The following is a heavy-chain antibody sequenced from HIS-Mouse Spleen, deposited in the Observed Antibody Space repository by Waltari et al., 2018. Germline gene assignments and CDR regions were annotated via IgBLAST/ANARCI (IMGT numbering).Heavy chain of an antibody. CDR2: MCTAGDT. J-gene: IGHJ4*02. CDR3: ARGYSNYVPYFDY. CDR1: GFTFSSYD. D-gene: IGHD4-4*01. Sequence: EVQLVESGGGLVQPGGSLRLSCAASGFTFSSYDMHWVRQATGKGLEWVSAMCTAGDTYYPGSVKGRFTISRENAKNSLYLQMNSLRAGDTAVYYCARGYSNYVPYFDYWGQGTLVTVSS. V-gene: IGHV3-13*01.